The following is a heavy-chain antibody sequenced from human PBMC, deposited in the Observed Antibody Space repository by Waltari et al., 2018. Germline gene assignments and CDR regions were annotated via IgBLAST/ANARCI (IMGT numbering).Heavy chain of an antibody. CDR2: IKQDGSEK. V-gene: IGHV3-7*01. CDR3: VTGLTTVTAKDYFDH. D-gene: IGHD4-17*01. J-gene: IGHJ4*02. CDR1: GMTFSNDW. Sequence: EVQLVESGGGAVQPGGSLGLSCAASGMTFSNDWRNWVRQAPGKGLEWVANIKQDGSEKNYVDSVEGRFSISRDNAQNSLYLQMNSLRAEDTAIYYCVTGLTTVTAKDYFDHWGQGALVTVSS.